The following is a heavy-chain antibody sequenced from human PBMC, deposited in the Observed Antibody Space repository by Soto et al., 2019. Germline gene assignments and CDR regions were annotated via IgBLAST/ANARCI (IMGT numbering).Heavy chain of an antibody. CDR3: TKDLGTDDFWSAYYTYYYMDV. Sequence: EVQLLESGGGLVQPGGSLRLSCAASGFTFSSYALNWVRQAPGKGLERVSVISGSGDNTYYADSVKGRFTTSRDHSENRLYRQMNSLRAEDTAVYYYTKDLGTDDFWSAYYTYYYMDVWGKGTTVTVSS. J-gene: IGHJ6*03. D-gene: IGHD3-3*01. CDR2: ISGSGDNT. CDR1: GFTFSSYA. V-gene: IGHV3-23*01.